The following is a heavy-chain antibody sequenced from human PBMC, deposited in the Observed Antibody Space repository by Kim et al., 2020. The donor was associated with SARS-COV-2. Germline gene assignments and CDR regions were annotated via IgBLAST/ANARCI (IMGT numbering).Heavy chain of an antibody. D-gene: IGHD5-18*01. CDR1: GGSISSGGYY. CDR2: IYYSGST. Sequence: SETLSLTCTVSGGSISSGGYYWNWIRQHPGKGLEWIGYIYYSGSTYYNPSLKSRVTISVDTSKNQFSLKLSSVTAADTAVYYCARDRRDTIWLAGYNYGFDYWGQGTLVTVSS. V-gene: IGHV4-31*03. J-gene: IGHJ4*02. CDR3: ARDRRDTIWLAGYNYGFDY.